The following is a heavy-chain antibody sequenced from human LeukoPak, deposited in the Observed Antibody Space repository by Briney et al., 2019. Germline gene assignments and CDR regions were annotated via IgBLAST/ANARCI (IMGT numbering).Heavy chain of an antibody. CDR2: VHLSGAT. CDR1: GGSITTTNW. J-gene: IGHJ5*02. CDR3: ARAGIADAGTRYKFDP. Sequence: PSETLSLTCAVSGGSITTTNWWSWVRQPPGKGLEWIGEVHLSGATNYNPSLESRVSMSIDKSKNHLSLEVTSVTAADTAVYYCARAGIADAGTRYKFDPWGQGTLVTVSS. D-gene: IGHD6-13*01. V-gene: IGHV4-4*02.